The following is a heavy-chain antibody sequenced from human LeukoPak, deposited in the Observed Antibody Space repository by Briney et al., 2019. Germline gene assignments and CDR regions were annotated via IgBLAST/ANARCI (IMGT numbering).Heavy chain of an antibody. CDR1: GGSIRSYY. J-gene: IGHJ3*01. CDR2: IYMTGST. Sequence: PSETLSLTCTVSGGSIRSYYWSWIRQPAGKGLEWIGRIYMTGSTSYNPSLKSRVTMSIDTSKNQFSLNLTSVTAADAAVYYCARPISGDPVGAFDLWGQGTMVTVSS. V-gene: IGHV4-4*07. CDR3: ARPISGDPVGAFDL. D-gene: IGHD2-21*02.